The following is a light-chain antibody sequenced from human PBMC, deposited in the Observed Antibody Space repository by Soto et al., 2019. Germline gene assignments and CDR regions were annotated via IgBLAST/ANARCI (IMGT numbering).Light chain of an antibody. CDR1: RSDVGSYNR. J-gene: IGLJ2*01. Sequence: QSALTQPPSVSGSPGQSVTISCTGTRSDVGSYNRVSWYQQPPGTAPKLMIYEVSNRPSGVPDRFSGSKSGNTASLTISGLQAEDEADYFCSSYAGSSTVVFGGGTKVTVL. V-gene: IGLV2-18*02. CDR3: SSYAGSSTVV. CDR2: EVS.